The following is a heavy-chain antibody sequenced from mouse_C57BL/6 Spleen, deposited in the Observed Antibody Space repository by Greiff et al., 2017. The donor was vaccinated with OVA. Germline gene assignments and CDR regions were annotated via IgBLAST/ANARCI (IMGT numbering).Heavy chain of an antibody. V-gene: IGHV5-4*01. CDR2: ISDGGSYT. D-gene: IGHD1-1*01. CDR1: GFTFSSYA. J-gene: IGHJ2*01. Sequence: EVQVVESGGGLVKPGGSLKLSCAASGFTFSSYAMSWVRQTPEKRLEWVATISDGGSYTYYPDNVKGRFTISRDNAKNNLYLQMSHLKSEDTAMYYCAREKRDYGSSHYFDYWGQGTTLTVSS. CDR3: AREKRDYGSSHYFDY.